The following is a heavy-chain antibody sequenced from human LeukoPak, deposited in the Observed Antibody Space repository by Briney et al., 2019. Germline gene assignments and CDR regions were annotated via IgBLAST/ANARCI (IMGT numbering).Heavy chain of an antibody. CDR1: GGSFRGYY. V-gene: IGHV4-34*01. Sequence: SETLSLTXGVYGGSFRGYYWSWIRQSPGKGLEWIGEINHSGSTNYNPSLKSRVTISVDTSKNQFSLKLSSVTAADTAVYYCAREDWNPPHGYMDVWGKGTTVTVSS. J-gene: IGHJ6*03. D-gene: IGHD1-1*01. CDR3: AREDWNPPHGYMDV. CDR2: INHSGST.